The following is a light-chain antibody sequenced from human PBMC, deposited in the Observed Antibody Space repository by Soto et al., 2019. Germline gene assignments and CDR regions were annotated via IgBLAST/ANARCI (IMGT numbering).Light chain of an antibody. CDR3: TSYAGSDIWV. V-gene: IGLV2-8*01. CDR1: SSDVGAYNY. CDR2: EVS. J-gene: IGLJ3*02. Sequence: QSALTQPPSASGSPGQSVTISCTGTSSDVGAYNYVSWYQQYPGKAPKLMIYEVSKRPSGVPDRFSGSKSGKTASLTVSGXQPEDEADYYCTSYAGSDIWVFGGGTKVTVL.